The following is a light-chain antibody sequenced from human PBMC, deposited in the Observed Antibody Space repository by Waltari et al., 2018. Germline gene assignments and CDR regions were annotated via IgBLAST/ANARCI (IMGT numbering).Light chain of an antibody. CDR2: HAS. CDR1: QTISSA. CDR3: QQSYDTLWS. V-gene: IGKV1-39*01. Sequence: DIEMTQSPSSLSASIGDTVSMTCRASQTISSALNWYQQKPGKAPKLLVYHASTLQNGFPSRFSGRGSGTNFALIINDLQPEDFGTYYCQQSYDTLWSFGPGTTVDIK. J-gene: IGKJ1*01.